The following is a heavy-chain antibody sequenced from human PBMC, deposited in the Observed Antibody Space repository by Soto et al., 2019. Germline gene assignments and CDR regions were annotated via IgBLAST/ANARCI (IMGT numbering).Heavy chain of an antibody. J-gene: IGHJ6*02. CDR3: ARGSLAASGRYYYSWGMDV. CDR2: IIPSFGTA. D-gene: IGHD6-25*01. V-gene: IGHV1-69*19. CDR1: GGTFSSYA. Sequence: QVQLVQSGAEVKKPGSSVKVSCKASGGTFSSYAISWVRQAPGQGLEWMGGIIPSFGTANYAQKFQGRVRIAADESTSTANMDQSSLRSEDPAVYDRARGSLAASGRYYYSWGMDVWVQGGPVTVS.